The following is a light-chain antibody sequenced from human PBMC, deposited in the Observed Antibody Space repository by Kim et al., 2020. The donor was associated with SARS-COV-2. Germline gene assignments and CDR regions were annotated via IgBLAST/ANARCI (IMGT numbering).Light chain of an antibody. CDR3: QVWDRSSDHRV. V-gene: IGLV3-21*04. CDR2: YDS. Sequence: SYELTQPPSVSVAPGKTARITCGVNNIGSKSVHWYQQKPGRAPLLVIYYDSDRPSGIPERFSGSNSGNPATLTISRVEAGDEADYYCQVWDRSSDHRVFGGGTQLTVL. CDR1: NIGSKS. J-gene: IGLJ3*02.